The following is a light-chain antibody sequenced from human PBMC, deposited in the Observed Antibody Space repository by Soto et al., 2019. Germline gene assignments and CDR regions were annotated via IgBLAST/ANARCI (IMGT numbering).Light chain of an antibody. Sequence: IVLTQSPATLSLSPGERATLSCKASQNVGNDLVWYHQKRGQAPRLLIYSASNRPTGVPARYSGRGSGTDFTLTIRSPEPEDIAAYCCLQRSNWPPTFGGGTKVEIK. CDR2: SAS. V-gene: IGKV3-11*01. J-gene: IGKJ4*01. CDR1: QNVGND. CDR3: LQRSNWPPT.